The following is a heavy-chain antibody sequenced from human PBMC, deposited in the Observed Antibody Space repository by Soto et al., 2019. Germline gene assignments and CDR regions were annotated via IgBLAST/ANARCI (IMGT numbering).Heavy chain of an antibody. CDR1: GYTFTSYA. V-gene: IGHV1-3*01. D-gene: IGHD1-20*01. CDR2: INAGDGNT. CDR3: ARDSMPTSRNNRNHGGMAL. Sequence: ASMKVSCKTSGYTFTSYAMHWVRQAPGQRLELMGWINAGDGNTKYSQKFRGRFTITRDTSASTAYMELSSLRSEDTSVQYCARDSMPTSRNNRNHGGMALWGQGTTVTV. J-gene: IGHJ6*02.